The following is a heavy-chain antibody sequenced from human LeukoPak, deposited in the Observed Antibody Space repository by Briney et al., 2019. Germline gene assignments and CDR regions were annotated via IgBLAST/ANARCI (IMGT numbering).Heavy chain of an antibody. D-gene: IGHD2-2*01. CDR3: ARATEFNCSSTSCYYYYYYMDV. CDR2: ISSSSSYI. J-gene: IGHJ6*03. V-gene: IGHV3-21*01. Sequence: PGGSLRLSCAASGFTFSSYSMNWVRQAPGKGLEWVSSISSSSSYIYYADSVKGRFTISRDNAKNSLYLQMNSLRAEDTAVYYCARATEFNCSSTSCYYYYYYMDVWGKGTTVTVSS. CDR1: GFTFSSYS.